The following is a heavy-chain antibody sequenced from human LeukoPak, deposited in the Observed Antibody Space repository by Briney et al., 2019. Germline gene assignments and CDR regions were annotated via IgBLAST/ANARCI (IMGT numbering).Heavy chain of an antibody. J-gene: IGHJ4*02. Sequence: GGSLRLSCAASGFTFSSYELNWVRQAPGKGLEWVSYISDTGSTIYYADSVEGRFTISRDNAKNSLYLQMNSLRAEDTAVYYCARDFKQQLVRFWDYWGQGTLVTVSS. CDR3: ARDFKQQLVRFWDY. CDR1: GFTFSSYE. V-gene: IGHV3-48*03. D-gene: IGHD6-13*01. CDR2: ISDTGSTI.